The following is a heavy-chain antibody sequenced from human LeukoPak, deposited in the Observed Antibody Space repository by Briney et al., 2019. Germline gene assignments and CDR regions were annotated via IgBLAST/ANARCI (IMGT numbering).Heavy chain of an antibody. CDR2: ISSSSSYI. V-gene: IGHV3-21*01. CDR3: ARAPHPTVAAPFDY. J-gene: IGHJ4*02. Sequence: PGGSLRLSCAASGFTFSSYSMNWVRQAPGKGLEWVSSISSSSSYIYYADSVKGRFTISRDNAKNSLYLQMNSLRAEHTAVYYCARAPHPTVAAPFDYWGQGTLVTVSS. CDR1: GFTFSSYS. D-gene: IGHD4-23*01.